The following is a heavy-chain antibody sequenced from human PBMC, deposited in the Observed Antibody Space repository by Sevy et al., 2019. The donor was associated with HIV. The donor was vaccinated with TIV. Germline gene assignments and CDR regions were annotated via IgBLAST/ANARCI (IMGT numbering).Heavy chain of an antibody. CDR3: ARTPVLTIPGTTDVYFDN. CDR1: GGTFSNYA. D-gene: IGHD3-9*01. J-gene: IGHJ4*02. CDR2: IIPIFGTR. Sequence: ASVKVSCKASGGTFSNYALSWVRQAPGQGLEWMGGIIPIFGTRNLEQTFQGRVTITADESKGTVYMELNSLRSADTAVYYCARTPVLTIPGTTDVYFDNWGRGTLVTVSS. V-gene: IGHV1-69*13.